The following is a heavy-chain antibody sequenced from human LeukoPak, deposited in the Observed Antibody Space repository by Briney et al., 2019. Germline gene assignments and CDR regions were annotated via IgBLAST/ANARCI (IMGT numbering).Heavy chain of an antibody. CDR1: GDSINRSTYY. CDR3: ARRAGYYYYMDV. CDR2: IYYSGST. J-gene: IGHJ6*03. D-gene: IGHD6-13*01. V-gene: IGHV4-39*01. Sequence: SETLSLTCTVSGDSINRSTYYWGWIRQPPGKGLEWIGSIYYSGSTYYNPSLKSRVTISVDTSKNQFSLKLSSVTAADTAVYYCARRAGYYYYMDVWGKGTTVTISS.